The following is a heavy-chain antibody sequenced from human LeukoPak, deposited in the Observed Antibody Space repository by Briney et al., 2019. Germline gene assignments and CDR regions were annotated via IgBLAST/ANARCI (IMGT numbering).Heavy chain of an antibody. CDR1: GGSLSSGDYY. V-gene: IGHV4-30-4*01. CDR3: SSYDSSGINFDY. J-gene: IGHJ4*02. Sequence: SETLSLTCTVSGGSLSSGDYYWGWVRQPPGRGLEWIGYIYYSGSTYYNPSLKSRVTISVAKTKNQFSLKLSSVTAADTAVYYCSSYDSSGINFDYWGQGTLVTVSS. CDR2: IYYSGST. D-gene: IGHD3-22*01.